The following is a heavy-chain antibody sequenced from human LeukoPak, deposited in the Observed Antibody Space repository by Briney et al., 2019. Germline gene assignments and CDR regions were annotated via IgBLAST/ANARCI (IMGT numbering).Heavy chain of an antibody. Sequence: SVKVSCKASGGTFSSYAISWVRQAPGQGLEWMGGIIPMFGTANYAQKFQGRVTITADESTSTAYMELSSLRSEDTAVYYCSRDGSGSSWSGFDVWGQGTMVTVSS. CDR1: GGTFSSYA. CDR3: SRDGSGSSWSGFDV. CDR2: IIPMFGTA. D-gene: IGHD6-13*01. V-gene: IGHV1-69*01. J-gene: IGHJ3*01.